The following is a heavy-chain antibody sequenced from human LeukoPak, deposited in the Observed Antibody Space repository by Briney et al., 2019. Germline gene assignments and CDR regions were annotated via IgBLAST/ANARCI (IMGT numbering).Heavy chain of an antibody. CDR2: IKQDGSEK. CDR3: ARDLLGYSYDAYYFDF. Sequence: GGSLRLSCAASGFTFSIYWMSWVRQAPGKGLEWVANIKQDGSEKYYVDSVKGRFTISRDNANNSLYLQMNSLRAEDTAVYYCARDLLGYSYDAYYFDFWGQGTLVTVSS. V-gene: IGHV3-7*01. D-gene: IGHD5-18*01. J-gene: IGHJ4*02. CDR1: GFTFSIYW.